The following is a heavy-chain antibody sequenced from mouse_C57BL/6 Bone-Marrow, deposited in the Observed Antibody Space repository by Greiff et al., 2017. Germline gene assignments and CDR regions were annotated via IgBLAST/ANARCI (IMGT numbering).Heavy chain of an antibody. J-gene: IGHJ3*01. Sequence: QVQLQQPGAELVRPGTSVKLSCKASGYTFTSYWMHWVKQRPGQGLEWIGVIDPSDSYTNYNQKFKGKATLTVDTSSSTAYMQLSSLTSEDSAVYYCARLDYGYPSWFAYWGQGTLVTVSA. V-gene: IGHV1-59*01. CDR1: GYTFTSYW. D-gene: IGHD2-2*01. CDR2: IDPSDSYT. CDR3: ARLDYGYPSWFAY.